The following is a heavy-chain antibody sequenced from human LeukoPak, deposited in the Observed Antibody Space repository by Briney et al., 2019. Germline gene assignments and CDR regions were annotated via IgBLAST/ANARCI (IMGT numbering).Heavy chain of an antibody. CDR2: ISGSGGST. CDR3: AKATGGSPNDAFDT. D-gene: IGHD2-15*01. Sequence: GGSLRLSYAASGFIFSSYAMSWVRQAPGKGLEWVSAISGSGGSTYYADSVKGRFTISRDNSKNTLYLQMNSLRAEDTAVYYCAKATGGSPNDAFDTWGQGTMVTVSS. V-gene: IGHV3-23*01. J-gene: IGHJ3*02. CDR1: GFIFSSYA.